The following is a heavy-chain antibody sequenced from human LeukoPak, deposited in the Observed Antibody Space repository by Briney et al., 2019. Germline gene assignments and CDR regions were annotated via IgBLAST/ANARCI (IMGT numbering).Heavy chain of an antibody. J-gene: IGHJ4*02. Sequence: PGGSLRLSCAASGFTSSSDAMHWVRQAPGKGRGWVAVISYDGSNKYYADSVKGRFTISRDNSKNTLYLQMNSLKAEDTAVYYCAKLESYGALRDYWGQGTLVTVSS. CDR3: AKLESYGALRDY. V-gene: IGHV3-30*04. CDR1: GFTSSSDA. D-gene: IGHD1-26*01. CDR2: ISYDGSNK.